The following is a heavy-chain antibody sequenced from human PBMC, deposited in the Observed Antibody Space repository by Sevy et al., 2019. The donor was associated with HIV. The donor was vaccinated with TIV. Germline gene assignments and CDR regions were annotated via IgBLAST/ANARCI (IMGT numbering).Heavy chain of an antibody. CDR3: AKSYCTGGVCGYYYYGMDV. CDR2: ISGSGGST. CDR1: GFTFSSYA. D-gene: IGHD2-8*02. J-gene: IGHJ6*02. Sequence: GGSLRLSCAASGFTFSSYAMSWVHQAPGKGLEWVSAISGSGGSTYYADSVKGRFTISGDNSKNTLYLQMNSLSAEDTAVYCCAKSYCTGGVCGYYYYGMDVWGQGTTVTVSS. V-gene: IGHV3-23*01.